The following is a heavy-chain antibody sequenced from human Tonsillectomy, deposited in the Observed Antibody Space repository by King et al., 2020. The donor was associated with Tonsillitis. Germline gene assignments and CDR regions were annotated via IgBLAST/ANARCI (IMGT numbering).Heavy chain of an antibody. CDR1: GASFSAYY. J-gene: IGHJ3*02. CDR3: ASRWGLGAFDI. Sequence: QVQLQQWGAGLLKPSETLSLTCAVYGASFSAYYWSWIRQPPGKGLEWIGEINQSGSVNYNPSLKSRVTISVYTSKNQFSLKLSSVTAADTALYYCASRWGLGAFDIWGQGTMVTVSS. CDR2: INQSGSV. D-gene: IGHD2-21*01. V-gene: IGHV4-34*01.